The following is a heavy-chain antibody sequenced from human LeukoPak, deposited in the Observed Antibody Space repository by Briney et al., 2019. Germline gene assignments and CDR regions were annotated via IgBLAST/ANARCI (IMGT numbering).Heavy chain of an antibody. D-gene: IGHD3-3*01. J-gene: IGHJ4*02. CDR3: ARDRDFWSGYYSV. V-gene: IGHV3-11*04. Sequence: GGSLRLSCAASRFTFSDYYMSWVRQAPGKGLEWISYISNSGRSMFYGDSVKGRFTIYRDNAKNSLYLQMTSLRAEDTAVYYCARDRDFWSGYYSVWGQGTLVTVSS. CDR1: RFTFSDYY. CDR2: ISNSGRSM.